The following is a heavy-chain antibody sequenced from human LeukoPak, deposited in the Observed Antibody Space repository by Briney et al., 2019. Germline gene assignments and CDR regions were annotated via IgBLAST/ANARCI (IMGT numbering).Heavy chain of an antibody. D-gene: IGHD6-13*01. CDR3: ARALWGSSWYYFDY. CDR2: ISSSSSYI. J-gene: IGHJ4*02. CDR1: GFTFSSYS. V-gene: IGHV3-21*01. Sequence: GGSLRLSCAASGFTFSSYSMNWVRQAPGKGLEWVSSISSSSSYIYYADSVKGRFTISRDNAKNSLYLQMNSLRAEDTAVYYCARALWGSSWYYFDYWGQGTLVTVSS.